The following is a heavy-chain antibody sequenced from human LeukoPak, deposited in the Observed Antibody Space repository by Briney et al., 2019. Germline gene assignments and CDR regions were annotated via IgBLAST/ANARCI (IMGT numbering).Heavy chain of an antibody. D-gene: IGHD3-3*01. CDR1: GFTFSSYA. J-gene: IGHJ4*02. CDR3: AKDSFTIFGVVNYFDY. CDR2: ISGSGGST. V-gene: IGHV3-23*01. Sequence: GGSLRLSCAASGFTFSSYAMSWVRQAPGKGLEWVSAISGSGGSTYYADSVKGRFTISRDNSKNTLYLQMTSLRAEDTAVYYCAKDSFTIFGVVNYFDYWGQGTLVTVSS.